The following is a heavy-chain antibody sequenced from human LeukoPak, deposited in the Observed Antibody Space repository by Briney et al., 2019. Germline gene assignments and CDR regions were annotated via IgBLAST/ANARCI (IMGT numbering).Heavy chain of an antibody. V-gene: IGHV3-30*18. CDR2: ISYDGAKK. J-gene: IGHJ5*02. CDR1: GFTFNTYA. Sequence: GRSLRLSCAASGFTFNTYAIHWVRQAPGKGLEWVAVISYDGAKKYYADSVKGRLTISRDNSKNTLYLQMNSLRTEDTAVYYCAKDLQDYDILTTLFDPWGQGTLVIVSS. D-gene: IGHD3-9*01. CDR3: AKDLQDYDILTTLFDP.